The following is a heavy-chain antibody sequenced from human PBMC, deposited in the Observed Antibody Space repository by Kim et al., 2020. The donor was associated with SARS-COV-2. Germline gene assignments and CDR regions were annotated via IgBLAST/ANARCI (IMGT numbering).Heavy chain of an antibody. CDR1: GFTFSSYG. V-gene: IGHV3-30*18. Sequence: GGSLRLSCAASGFTFSSYGMHWVRQAPGKGLEWVAVISYDGSNKYYADSVKGRFTISRDNSKNTLYLQMNSLRAEDTAVYYCAKDSRLQWLVQGDFQHWGQGTLVTVSS. CDR3: AKDSRLQWLVQGDFQH. D-gene: IGHD6-19*01. CDR2: ISYDGSNK. J-gene: IGHJ1*01.